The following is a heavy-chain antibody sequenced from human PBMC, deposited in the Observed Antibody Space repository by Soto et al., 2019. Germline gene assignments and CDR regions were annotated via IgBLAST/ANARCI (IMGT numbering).Heavy chain of an antibody. V-gene: IGHV1-69*13. Sequence: GASVKVSCKASGGTFSSYAISWVRQAPGQGLEWMGGIIPIFGTANYAQKFQGRVTITADESTSTAYMELSSLRSEDTAVYYCARGSSGYSPPDYWGQGTLVTVSS. D-gene: IGHD3-22*01. CDR3: ARGSSGYSPPDY. J-gene: IGHJ4*02. CDR1: GGTFSSYA. CDR2: IIPIFGTA.